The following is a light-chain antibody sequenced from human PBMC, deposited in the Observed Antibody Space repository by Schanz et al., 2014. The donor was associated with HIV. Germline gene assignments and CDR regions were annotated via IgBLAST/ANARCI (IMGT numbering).Light chain of an antibody. CDR2: DGS. J-gene: IGKJ4*01. CDR3: QQAYDPPFT. CDR1: ENINTY. Sequence: DIQMTQSPASLSASLGARVTITCRASENINTYVNWYQHKPGKAPNLLMYDGSTPQSGVPSRFSGRGSGTDFTLTITSVHPEDLATYYCQQAYDPPFTFGGGTKV. V-gene: IGKV1-39*01.